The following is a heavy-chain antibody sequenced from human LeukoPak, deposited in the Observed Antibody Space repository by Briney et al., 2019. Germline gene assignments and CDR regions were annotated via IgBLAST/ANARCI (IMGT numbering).Heavy chain of an antibody. CDR2: VSGEQTDK. V-gene: IGHV3-30*04. CDR3: ARDQPGTYTMSST. J-gene: IGHJ5*02. D-gene: IGHD7-27*01. Sequence: PGRSLRLSCVASGFTFVHFSMHWVRQAPGKGLEWVAFVSGEQTDKYYADSVKGRFTISRDNSRNTLFLEMNSLRPDDTAVYYCARDQPGTYTMSSTWGQGTLVTVSS. CDR1: GFTFVHFS.